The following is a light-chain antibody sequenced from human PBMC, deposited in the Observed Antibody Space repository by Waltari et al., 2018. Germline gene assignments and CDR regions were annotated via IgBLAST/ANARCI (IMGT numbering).Light chain of an antibody. V-gene: IGKV3-11*01. CDR3: QQRSNWPPD. Sequence: EIVLTQSPATLSLSPGERATLSCRASQSVSTYLAWYQQKPGQALRLLIYGASNRATGIPARFSGSGSGTDFTLTISSLEPEDFAVYYCQQRSNWPPDFGQGTRLEIK. CDR1: QSVSTY. J-gene: IGKJ5*01. CDR2: GAS.